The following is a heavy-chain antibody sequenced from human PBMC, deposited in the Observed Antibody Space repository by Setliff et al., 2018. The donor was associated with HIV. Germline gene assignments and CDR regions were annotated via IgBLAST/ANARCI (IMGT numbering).Heavy chain of an antibody. D-gene: IGHD4-17*01. CDR2: ISTSGSTI. Sequence: GGSLRLSCEASGFTFSIYNMNWVRQAPGKGLEWVSYISTSGSTIYYADSVKGRFTISRDNGKKSLYLQMDSLRDEDTAVYYCAREKSENGDYEFVSTFDSWGQGTLVTVSS. CDR1: GFTFSIYN. J-gene: IGHJ4*02. V-gene: IGHV3-48*02. CDR3: AREKSENGDYEFVSTFDS.